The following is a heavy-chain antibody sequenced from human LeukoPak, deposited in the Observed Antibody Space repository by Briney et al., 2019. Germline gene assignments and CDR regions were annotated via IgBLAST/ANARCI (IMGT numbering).Heavy chain of an antibody. CDR1: GYSISSDYY. CDR2: IFNNGNT. V-gene: IGHV4-38-2*02. Sequence: SETLSLTCTVSGYSISSDYYWGWIRQPPGKGLQWIGSIFNNGNTHYNPSLKSRVTISVDTSKNQFSLKLSSVTAADTSIYHCARSPITYYDSRGYYYGFDYWGQGTLVTVSS. D-gene: IGHD3-22*01. J-gene: IGHJ4*02. CDR3: ARSPITYYDSRGYYYGFDY.